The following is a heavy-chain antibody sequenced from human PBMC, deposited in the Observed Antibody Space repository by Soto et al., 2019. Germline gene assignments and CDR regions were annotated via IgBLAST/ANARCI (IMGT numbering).Heavy chain of an antibody. CDR3: ARDRTSAAGNYFYYGMDV. D-gene: IGHD6-25*01. CDR1: EGTFRKYA. J-gene: IGHJ6*02. V-gene: IGHV1-69*01. Sequence: QVQLVQSGAEVKKPGSSVKVSCKASEGTFRKYAISWVRQAPGQGPEWMGGIIPFFPRTTYAQKFQGRLTITADESSSKAYMEMSSLKSEDTAVYYCARDRTSAAGNYFYYGMDVWGQGTTVTVSS. CDR2: IIPFFPRT.